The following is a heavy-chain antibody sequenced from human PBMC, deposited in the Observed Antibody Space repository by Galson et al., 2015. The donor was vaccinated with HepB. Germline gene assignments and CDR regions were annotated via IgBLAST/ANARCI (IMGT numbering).Heavy chain of an antibody. D-gene: IGHD5-18*01. Sequence: SLRLSCAVSGFTFSRYGMSWVRQAPGKGLEWVSGTSGGGGSTYYADSVKGRFTISRDKSKNTLYLQMNSLRADDTAVYYCAIAYGRDALFLGYDAFYIRGQWTWVTVSS. V-gene: IGHV3-23*01. CDR2: TSGGGGST. CDR3: AIAYGRDALFLGYDAFYI. J-gene: IGHJ3*02. CDR1: GFTFSRYG.